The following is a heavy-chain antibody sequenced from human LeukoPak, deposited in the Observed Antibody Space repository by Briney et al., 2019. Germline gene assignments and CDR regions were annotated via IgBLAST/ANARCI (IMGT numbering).Heavy chain of an antibody. V-gene: IGHV4-34*01. CDR2: INHSGST. Sequence: PSETLSLTCAVYGVSFSGYYWSWIRPPPGKGLEWIGEINHSGSTNYNPSLKSRVTISVDTSKNQFSLKLSSVTAADTAVYYCARAYMDYWGQGTLVTVSS. CDR3: ARAYMDY. D-gene: IGHD1-1*01. CDR1: GVSFSGYY. J-gene: IGHJ4*02.